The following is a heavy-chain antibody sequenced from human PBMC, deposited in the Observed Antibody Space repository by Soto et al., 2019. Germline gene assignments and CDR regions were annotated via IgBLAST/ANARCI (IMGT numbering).Heavy chain of an antibody. J-gene: IGHJ4*02. CDR3: ARRGSGSYYDY. V-gene: IGHV3-30-3*01. CDR1: GFSFSSCA. Sequence: QVQLVESGGGVVQPGRSLRLSCAASGFSFSSCAMHWVRQAPGKGLEWVAVVSHDGSNKYYADSVKGRVTISRDNSKNTLYLQMNSLRAEDTAVYYCARRGSGSYYDYWGQGTLVTVSS. D-gene: IGHD1-26*01. CDR2: VSHDGSNK.